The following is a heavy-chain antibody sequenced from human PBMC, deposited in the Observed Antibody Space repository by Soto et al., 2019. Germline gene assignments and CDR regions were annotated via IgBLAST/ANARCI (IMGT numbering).Heavy chain of an antibody. J-gene: IGHJ5*02. D-gene: IGHD3-10*01. V-gene: IGHV1-3*01. CDR2: INAGNGNT. CDR1: GYTFTSYA. CDR3: ARGFSDDGLVNSDWFDP. Sequence: ASVKVSCKASGYTFTSYAMHWVRQAPGQRLEWMGWINAGNGNTKYSQKFQGRVTMTTDTSTSTAYMELRSLRSDDTAVYYCARGFSDDGLVNSDWFDPWGQGTLVTVSS.